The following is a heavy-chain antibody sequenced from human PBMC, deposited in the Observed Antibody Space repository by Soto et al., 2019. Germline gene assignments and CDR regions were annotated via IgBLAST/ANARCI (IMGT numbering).Heavy chain of an antibody. Sequence: SVTVSCKATRCTYSRYAISSVRQARGQGVEWMGGIIPIFSTANYAQKFQGRVTITADESTSTAYMELSSLRSEDTAVYYCAGGKGYYDSIGYSSPFDYWGQGTLVTVSS. CDR3: AGGKGYYDSIGYSSPFDY. J-gene: IGHJ4*02. CDR2: IIPIFSTA. D-gene: IGHD3-22*01. V-gene: IGHV1-69*01. CDR1: RCTYSRYA.